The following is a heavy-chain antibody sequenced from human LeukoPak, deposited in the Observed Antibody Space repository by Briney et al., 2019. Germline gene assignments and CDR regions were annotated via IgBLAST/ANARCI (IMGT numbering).Heavy chain of an antibody. CDR1: GFTFSSYG. D-gene: IGHD1-26*01. Sequence: GGSLRLSCAASGFTFSSYGMHWVRQAPGKGLEWVAVISYDGSNKYYADSVKGRFTISRDNSKNTLYLQMNSLRAEDTAVYYCAKDSDTPPFYYYYGMDVWGQGTTVTVSS. J-gene: IGHJ6*02. V-gene: IGHV3-30*18. CDR3: AKDSDTPPFYYYYGMDV. CDR2: ISYDGSNK.